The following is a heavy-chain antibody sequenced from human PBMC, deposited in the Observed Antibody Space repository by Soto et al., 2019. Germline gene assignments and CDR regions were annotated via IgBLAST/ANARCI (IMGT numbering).Heavy chain of an antibody. CDR2: ISYDGSNK. D-gene: IGHD1-1*01. Sequence: QVQLVESGGGVVQPGRSLRLSCAASGFTFSSYGMHWVRQAPGKGLEWVAVISYDGSNKYYADSVKGRFTISRDNSKNTLYLQMNSLRAEDTAVYYCAKDGWGYNGRDGYNFDYWGQGTLVTVSS. CDR3: AKDGWGYNGRDGYNFDY. CDR1: GFTFSSYG. J-gene: IGHJ4*02. V-gene: IGHV3-30*18.